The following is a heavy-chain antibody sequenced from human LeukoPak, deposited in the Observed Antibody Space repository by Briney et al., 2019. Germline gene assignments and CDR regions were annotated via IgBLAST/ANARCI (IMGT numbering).Heavy chain of an antibody. CDR3: ARHQIVVTLTTYNWFDP. V-gene: IGHV4-61*02. D-gene: IGHD3-22*01. CDR1: GGSISSGSYY. CDR2: IYTSGST. Sequence: SQTLSLTCTVSGGSISSGSYYWSWFRQPAGKGLEWIGRIYTSGSTNYNPSLKSRVTISVDTSKNQFSLKLSSVTAADTAVYYCARHQIVVTLTTYNWFDPWGQGTLVTVSS. J-gene: IGHJ5*02.